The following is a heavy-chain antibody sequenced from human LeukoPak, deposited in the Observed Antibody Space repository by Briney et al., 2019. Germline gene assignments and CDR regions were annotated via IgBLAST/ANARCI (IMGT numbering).Heavy chain of an antibody. CDR2: ISGGGGST. CDR3: AKARFGVLTRWDY. CDR1: GFTFSSYA. Sequence: PGGSLRLSCAASGFTFSSYAMSWVRQAPGKGLEWVSVISGGGGSTYYADSVKGRFTISRDNSKSTMNLQMSSRRAEDTAIYYCAKARFGVLTRWDYWGQGTLVTVSS. D-gene: IGHD3-3*01. V-gene: IGHV3-23*01. J-gene: IGHJ4*02.